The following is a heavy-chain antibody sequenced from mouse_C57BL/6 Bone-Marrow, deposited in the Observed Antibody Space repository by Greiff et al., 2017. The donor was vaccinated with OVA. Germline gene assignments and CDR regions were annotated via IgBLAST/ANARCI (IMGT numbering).Heavy chain of an antibody. V-gene: IGHV1-52*01. J-gene: IGHJ2*01. CDR3: ARGGFYYGNSFDY. CDR1: GYTFTSYW. Sequence: VQLQQPGAELVRPGSSVKLSCKASGYTFTSYWMHWVKQRPIQGLEWIGNIDPSDSETHYNQKFKDKATLTVDKSSSTAYMQLSSLTSEDSAVYYCARGGFYYGNSFDYWGQGTTLTVSS. CDR2: IDPSDSET. D-gene: IGHD2-1*01.